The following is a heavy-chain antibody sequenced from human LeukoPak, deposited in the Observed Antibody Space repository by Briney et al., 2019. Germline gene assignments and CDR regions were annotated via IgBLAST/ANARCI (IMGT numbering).Heavy chain of an antibody. D-gene: IGHD3-22*01. CDR1: GGTFSSYT. CDR3: ARADDSSEPLLA. V-gene: IGHV1-69*02. Sequence: SVKVSCKASGGTFSSYTISWVRQAPGQGLEWMGRIIPILGIANYAQKFQGRATITADKSTSTAYMELSSLRSEDTAVYYCARADDSSEPLLAWGQGTLVTVSS. J-gene: IGHJ5*02. CDR2: IIPILGIA.